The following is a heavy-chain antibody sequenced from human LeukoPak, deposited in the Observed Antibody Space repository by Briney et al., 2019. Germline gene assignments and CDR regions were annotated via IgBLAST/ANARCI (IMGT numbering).Heavy chain of an antibody. V-gene: IGHV4-38-2*01. D-gene: IGHD3-22*01. Sequence: PSETLSLTCAVYGGSFSGYYWGWIRQPPGKGLEWIGSIYHSGSTYYNPSLKSRVTISVDTSKNQFSLKLSSVTAADTAVYYCARYYYDSSGYYYGAFDIWGQGTMVTVSS. J-gene: IGHJ3*02. CDR1: GGSFSGYY. CDR2: IYHSGST. CDR3: ARYYYDSSGYYYGAFDI.